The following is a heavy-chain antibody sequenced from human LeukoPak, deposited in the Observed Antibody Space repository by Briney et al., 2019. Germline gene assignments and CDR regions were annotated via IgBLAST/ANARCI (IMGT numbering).Heavy chain of an antibody. J-gene: IGHJ4*02. CDR1: GFTFSSYG. CDR3: AKRHTTGWYLFDY. D-gene: IGHD6-19*01. CDR2: IRYDGSNK. Sequence: PGGPLRLSCAASGFTFSSYGMHWVRQAPGKGLEWVAFIRYDGSNKYYADSVKGRFTISRDSSKNTLFLEMNSLRVEDTAVYYCAKRHTTGWYLFDYWGQGTLVTVSS. V-gene: IGHV3-30*02.